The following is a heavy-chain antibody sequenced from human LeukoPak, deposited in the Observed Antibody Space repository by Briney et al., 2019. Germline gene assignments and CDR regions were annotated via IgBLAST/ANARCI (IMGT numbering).Heavy chain of an antibody. CDR3: EREYYYDSSGYGY. CDR1: GFTFISYS. Sequence: GGSLRLSCAASGFTFISYSMNWVRQAPGKGPESVSSIISSSSYIYYADSVKGRFTISRDNAKNTLYLQMNSLRAEDTAVYYCEREYYYDSSGYGYWGQGTLVTVSS. V-gene: IGHV3-21*01. CDR2: IISSSSYI. D-gene: IGHD3-22*01. J-gene: IGHJ4*02.